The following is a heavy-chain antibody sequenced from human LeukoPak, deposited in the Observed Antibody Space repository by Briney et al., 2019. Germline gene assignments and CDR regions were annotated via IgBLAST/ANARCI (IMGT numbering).Heavy chain of an antibody. CDR2: ISYDGSNK. Sequence: GRSLRLSCAASGFTFSSYAMHWVRQAPGKGLEWVAVISYDGSNKYYADSVKGRFAISRDNSKNTLYLQMNSLRAEDTAVYYCAREPNGYFDYWGQGTLVTVSS. CDR1: GFTFSSYA. D-gene: IGHD2-8*01. J-gene: IGHJ4*02. CDR3: AREPNGYFDY. V-gene: IGHV3-30*09.